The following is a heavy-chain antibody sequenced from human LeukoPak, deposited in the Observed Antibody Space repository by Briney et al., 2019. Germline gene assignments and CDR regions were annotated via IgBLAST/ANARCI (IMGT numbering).Heavy chain of an antibody. D-gene: IGHD2-15*01. V-gene: IGHV1-46*01. CDR1: GYTFTSYY. J-gene: IGHJ4*02. CDR2: INPSGGST. CDR3: AREYCSGGSCYGLDY. Sequence: ASVKVSCKPSGYTFTSYYMHCVRHAPGQGLEWRGLINPSGGSTSYAQKFQGRVTMTRDTSTSTVYMELSSLRSEDTAVYYCAREYCSGGSCYGLDYWGQGTLVTVSS.